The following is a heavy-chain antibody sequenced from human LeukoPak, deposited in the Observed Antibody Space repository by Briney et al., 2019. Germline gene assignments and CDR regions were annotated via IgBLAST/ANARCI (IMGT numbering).Heavy chain of an antibody. Sequence: GGSLRLSCAASGFIFSSYGMHWVRQAPGKGLEWAAFIRYDGSNKYYADSVEGRFTISRDNSRNTVYLQMNSLRAEDTAVYYCANDLGWIQLNLGRGQGTLVTVSS. D-gene: IGHD5-18*01. CDR2: IRYDGSNK. CDR3: ANDLGWIQLNLG. CDR1: GFIFSSYG. V-gene: IGHV3-30*02. J-gene: IGHJ4*02.